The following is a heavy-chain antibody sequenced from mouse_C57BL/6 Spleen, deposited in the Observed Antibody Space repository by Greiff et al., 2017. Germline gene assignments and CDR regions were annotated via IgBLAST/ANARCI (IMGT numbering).Heavy chain of an antibody. CDR1: GFSLTSYA. CDR3: ARGAQATHAMDD. V-gene: IGHV2-9-1*01. Sequence: VQLVESGPGLVAPSQSLSITCTVSGFSLTSYAISWVRQPPGKGLEWLGVLWTGGGTNYNSALKSRLSISKDNSKSQVFLKMNSLQTDDTARYYCARGAQATHAMDDWGKGTSVTVSS. CDR2: LWTGGGT. J-gene: IGHJ4*01. D-gene: IGHD3-2*02.